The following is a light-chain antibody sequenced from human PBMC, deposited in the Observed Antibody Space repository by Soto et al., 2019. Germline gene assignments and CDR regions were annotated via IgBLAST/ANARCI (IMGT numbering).Light chain of an antibody. CDR2: DVS. Sequence: QSVLTQPASVSGCPGQSITISCTGTSSDVGGYNYVSWYQQHPGKAPKLMIYDVSNRPSGVSNRFSGSKSGNTASLTISGLQAEDEADYYCSSYTSSSTYVCGTGTKVTVL. CDR3: SSYTSSSTYV. CDR1: SSDVGGYNY. J-gene: IGLJ1*01. V-gene: IGLV2-14*01.